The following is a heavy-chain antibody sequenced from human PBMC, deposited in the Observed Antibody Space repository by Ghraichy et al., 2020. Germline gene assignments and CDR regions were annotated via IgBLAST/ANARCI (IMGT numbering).Heavy chain of an antibody. J-gene: IGHJ4*02. Sequence: LSLTCAASGFTVSTNYMSWVRQAPGKGLEWVSVLYSVGNTYYADSVKGRFTISRDNSKNTVFLQMNSLRVEDTGVYYCAKNYYGDYPHYWGQGTLVTVSP. V-gene: IGHV3-53*01. D-gene: IGHD4-17*01. CDR1: GFTVSTNY. CDR2: LYSVGNT. CDR3: AKNYYGDYPHY.